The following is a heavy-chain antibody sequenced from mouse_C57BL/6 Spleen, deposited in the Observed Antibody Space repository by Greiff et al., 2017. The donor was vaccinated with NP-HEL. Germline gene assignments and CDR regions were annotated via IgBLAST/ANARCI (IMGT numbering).Heavy chain of an antibody. Sequence: VQLQQSGPELVKPGASVKISCKASGYTFTDYYMNWVKQSHGKSLEWIGDINPNNGGTSYNQKFKGKATLTVDKSSSTAYMELRSLTSEDSAVYYCARRTMVKEIKGYFDYWGQGTTLTVSS. V-gene: IGHV1-26*01. CDR3: ARRTMVKEIKGYFDY. D-gene: IGHD2-1*01. CDR2: INPNNGGT. J-gene: IGHJ2*01. CDR1: GYTFTDYY.